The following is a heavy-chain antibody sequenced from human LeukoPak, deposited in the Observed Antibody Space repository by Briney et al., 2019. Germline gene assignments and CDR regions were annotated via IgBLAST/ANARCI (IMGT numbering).Heavy chain of an antibody. CDR3: AKYGILTGYVIDC. V-gene: IGHV3-23*01. Sequence: GGSLRLSCAASGFTFSSYAMSWVRQAPGQGLEWVAAISGSGGSTYYAHSVKGRFTISRDNSKHTLYLQRYSLRAEDTAVYYCAKYGILTGYVIDCWGQGTLVTVSS. CDR2: ISGSGGST. CDR1: GFTFSSYA. J-gene: IGHJ4*02. D-gene: IGHD3-9*01.